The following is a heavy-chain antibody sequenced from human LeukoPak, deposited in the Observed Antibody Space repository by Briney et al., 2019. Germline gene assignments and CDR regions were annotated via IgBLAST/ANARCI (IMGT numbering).Heavy chain of an antibody. Sequence: GGALRLSCSVSGFTFSNYPMHWVRQAPGKGLEYVSGISSNGGGTYYADPVKGRFTISRDNSKNTLYLQMSSLRTDDTAVYYCVSRYGAPPYWGQGTLVTVSS. CDR1: GFTFSNYP. V-gene: IGHV3-64D*06. J-gene: IGHJ4*02. CDR3: VSRYGAPPY. D-gene: IGHD4-17*01. CDR2: ISSNGGGT.